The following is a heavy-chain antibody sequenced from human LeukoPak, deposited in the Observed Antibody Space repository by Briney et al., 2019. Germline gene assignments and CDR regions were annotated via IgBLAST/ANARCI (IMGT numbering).Heavy chain of an antibody. CDR3: AKREWLLLENAFDI. Sequence: GGSLRLSCAASGFTFSSYWMSWVRQAPGKGLEWVANIKQDGSEKYYVDSVKGRFTISRDNSKNTLYLQMNSLRAEDTAVYYCAKREWLLLENAFDIWGQGTMVTVSS. V-gene: IGHV3-7*03. CDR1: GFTFSSYW. J-gene: IGHJ3*02. D-gene: IGHD3-22*01. CDR2: IKQDGSEK.